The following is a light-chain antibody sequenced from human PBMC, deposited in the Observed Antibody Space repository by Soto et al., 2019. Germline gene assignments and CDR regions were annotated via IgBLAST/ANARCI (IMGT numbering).Light chain of an antibody. V-gene: IGKV3-20*01. CDR2: GAS. Sequence: EIVLTQSPGTLSLSPRERATLSCRASQSVSTSYLAWYQQKPGQAPRLLSYGASSRATGIPDRFSGSGSGSDFSLTISRLEPEDFAVYYFHQYGSSPLTFGGGTKGEIK. J-gene: IGKJ4*01. CDR3: HQYGSSPLT. CDR1: QSVSTSY.